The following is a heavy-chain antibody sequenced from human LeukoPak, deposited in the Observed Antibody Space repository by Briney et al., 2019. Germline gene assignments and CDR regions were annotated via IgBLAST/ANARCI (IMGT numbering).Heavy chain of an antibody. CDR2: IIPIFGTA. J-gene: IGHJ5*02. CDR3: ARASTTRRNTRTLNWFDP. V-gene: IGHV1-69*05. CDR1: GGTFSSYA. D-gene: IGHD2-2*01. Sequence: GSSVKVSCKASGGTFSSYAISWVRQAPGQGLEWMGGIIPIFGTANYAQKFQGRVTMTRNTSISTAYMELSSLRSEDTAVYCCARASTTRRNTRTLNWFDPWGQGTLVTVSS.